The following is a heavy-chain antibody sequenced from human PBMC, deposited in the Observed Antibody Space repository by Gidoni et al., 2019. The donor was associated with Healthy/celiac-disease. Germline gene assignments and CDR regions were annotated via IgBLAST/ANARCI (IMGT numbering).Heavy chain of an antibody. CDR3: ARDLVRGVDAFDI. J-gene: IGHJ3*02. CDR1: GFTFSSYS. D-gene: IGHD3-10*01. Sequence: EVQLVESGGGLVKPGGSLRLSCAASGFTFSSYSMNWVRQAPGKGLEWVSSISSSSSYIYYADSVKGRFTISRDNAKNSLYLQMNSLRAEDTAVYYCARDLVRGVDAFDIWGQGTMVTVSS. CDR2: ISSSSSYI. V-gene: IGHV3-21*01.